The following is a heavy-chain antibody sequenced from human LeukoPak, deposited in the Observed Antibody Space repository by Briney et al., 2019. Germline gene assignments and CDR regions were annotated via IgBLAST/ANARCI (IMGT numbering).Heavy chain of an antibody. CDR1: GGSISSGSYF. V-gene: IGHV4-39*01. CDR3: TRRQYDTTGYYHIDY. J-gene: IGHJ4*02. Sequence: SETLSLTCSVSGGSISSGSYFWGRIRQPPGKGLEWIANIYYSGTTQYNPSLKSRVTISADTSRNQFSLKLSSVTAADTAMYYCTRRQYDTTGYYHIDYWGQGSLVTVSS. CDR2: IYYSGTT. D-gene: IGHD3-22*01.